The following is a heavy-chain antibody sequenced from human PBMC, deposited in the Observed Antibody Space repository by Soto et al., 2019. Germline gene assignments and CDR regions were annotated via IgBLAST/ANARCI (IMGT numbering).Heavy chain of an antibody. D-gene: IGHD6-6*01. CDR2: IFYTGST. V-gene: IGHV4-31*02. J-gene: IGHJ6*02. CDR1: GGSISSGGYY. CDR3: ARDAYSSSGYYYHGMDV. Sequence: SETLSLTCTVSGGSISSGGYYWSWIRQHPGKGLEWIGYIFYTGSTYYNPSLMSRVTISVDTSEKQFYLKLDSVTAADTAVYFCARDAYSSSGYYYHGMDVWGQGTTVTVSS.